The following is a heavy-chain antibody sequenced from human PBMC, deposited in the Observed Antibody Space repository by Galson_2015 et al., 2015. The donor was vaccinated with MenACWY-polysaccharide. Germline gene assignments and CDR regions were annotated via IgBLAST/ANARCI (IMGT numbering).Heavy chain of an antibody. CDR2: ISAYNGNT. CDR1: GYTFTSYG. J-gene: IGHJ5*02. V-gene: IGHV1-18*01. CDR3: ARDHMRFLEWLSPRWFDP. Sequence: SVKVSCKASGYTFTSYGISWVRQAPGQGLEWMGWISAYNGNTNYAQKLQGRVTMTTDTSTSTAYMELRSLRSDDTAVYYCARDHMRFLEWLSPRWFDPWGQGTLVTVSS. D-gene: IGHD3-3*01.